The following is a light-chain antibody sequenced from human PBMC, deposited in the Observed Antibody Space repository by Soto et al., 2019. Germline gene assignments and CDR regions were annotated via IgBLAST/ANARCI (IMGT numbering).Light chain of an antibody. V-gene: IGLV2-14*01. CDR2: DVS. J-gene: IGLJ1*01. CDR1: SSDVGGYNY. CDR3: SSYTSSSTFYV. Sequence: QSVLTQPASVSGSPGQSITISCTGTSSDVGGYNYVSWYQQHPGKAPKLMIYDVSNRPSGVSNRFSGSKSGNTASLTISGLQGEDEADYYCSSYTSSSTFYVFGTGTKLTVL.